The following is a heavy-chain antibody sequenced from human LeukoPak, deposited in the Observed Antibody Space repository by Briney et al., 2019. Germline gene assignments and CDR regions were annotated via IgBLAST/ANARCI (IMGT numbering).Heavy chain of an antibody. CDR1: GFTFSSYN. CDR3: AKDFGSAFGWSPFDY. J-gene: IGHJ4*02. D-gene: IGHD6-19*01. CDR2: ISTTSSYI. V-gene: IGHV3-21*04. Sequence: GGSLRLSCAASGFTFSSYNMNWVRQAPGKGLDWVSSISTTSSYISYTDSVKGRFTISRDNAKNSLYLQMNSLRAEDTAIYYCAKDFGSAFGWSPFDYWGQGTLVTVSS.